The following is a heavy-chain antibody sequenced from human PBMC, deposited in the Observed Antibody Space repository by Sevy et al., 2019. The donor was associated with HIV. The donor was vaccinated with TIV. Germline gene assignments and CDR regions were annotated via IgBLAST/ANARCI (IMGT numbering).Heavy chain of an antibody. CDR3: VRAPPYNWNSKDFDY. CDR1: GFAVSTYY. D-gene: IGHD1-7*01. J-gene: IGHJ4*02. V-gene: IGHV3-66*01. CDR2: IYSSDPT. Sequence: GGSLRLSCAASGFAVSTYYMSWVRQAPGRGLEWVSVIYSSDPTYYADSVKGRFTISRDNSRNTLYLQMSSLRAEDTAIYYCVRAPPYNWNSKDFDYWGQGTLVTVSS.